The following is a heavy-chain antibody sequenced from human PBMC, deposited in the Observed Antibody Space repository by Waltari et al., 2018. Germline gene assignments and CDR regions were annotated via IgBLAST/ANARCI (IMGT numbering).Heavy chain of an antibody. V-gene: IGHV3-21*01. CDR3: ARDLLGEYFDY. CDR1: GFTFSSYS. CDR2: ISSSSSYI. Sequence: EVQLVESGGGLVKPGGSLRLSCAASGFTFSSYSMNWVRQAPGKGLEWVSSISSSSSYIYYADSVKGRFTISRDNAKNSLYLQMNGLRAEDTAVYYCARDLLGEYFDYWGQGTLVTVSS. D-gene: IGHD3-10*01. J-gene: IGHJ4*02.